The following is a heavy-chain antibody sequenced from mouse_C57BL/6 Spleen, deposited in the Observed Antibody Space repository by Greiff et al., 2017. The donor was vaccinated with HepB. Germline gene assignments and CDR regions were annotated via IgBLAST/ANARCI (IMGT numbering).Heavy chain of an antibody. CDR1: GYTFTDHT. D-gene: IGHD1-1*01. V-gene: IGHV1-78*01. J-gene: IGHJ3*01. CDR3: AREGYYYGSSYSAY. Sequence: VQGVESDAELVKPGASVKISCKVSGYTFTDHTIHWMKQRPEQGLEWIGYIYPRDGSTKYNEKFKGKATLTADKSSSTAYMQLNSLTSEDSAVYFCAREGYYYGSSYSAYWGQGTVVTVSA. CDR2: IYPRDGST.